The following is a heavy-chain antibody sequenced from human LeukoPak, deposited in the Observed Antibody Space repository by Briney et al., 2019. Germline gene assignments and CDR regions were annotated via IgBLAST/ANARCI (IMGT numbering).Heavy chain of an antibody. D-gene: IGHD1-26*01. CDR3: ARVLREWEPSPQTPAFDI. CDR2: ISGSGGST. V-gene: IGHV3-23*01. J-gene: IGHJ3*02. Sequence: GGSLRLSCAASGFTFSSYAMSWVRQAPGKGLEWVSAISGSGGSTYYADSVKGRFTISRDNSKNTLYLQMNSLRAEDTAVYYCARVLREWEPSPQTPAFDIWGQGTMVTVSS. CDR1: GFTFSSYA.